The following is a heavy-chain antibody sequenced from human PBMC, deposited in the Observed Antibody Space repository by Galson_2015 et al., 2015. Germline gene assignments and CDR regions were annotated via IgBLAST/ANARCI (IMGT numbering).Heavy chain of an antibody. CDR1: GYTFTTYH. Sequence: SVKVSCKASGYTFTTYHIHWVRQAPGQGLEWMARINPSGDTTTYAQKFQGRVTVTSDTSTSTVYMDLSSLGSEDTAVYYCARDYGATAAPGYYGLDVWGQGTTVTVSS. D-gene: IGHD6-13*01. CDR2: INPSGDTT. CDR3: ARDYGATAAPGYYGLDV. V-gene: IGHV1-46*01. J-gene: IGHJ6*02.